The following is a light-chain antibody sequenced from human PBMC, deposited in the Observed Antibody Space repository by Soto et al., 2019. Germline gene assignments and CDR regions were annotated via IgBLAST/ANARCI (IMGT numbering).Light chain of an antibody. V-gene: IGKV1-5*03. CDR1: QSVQTW. CDR3: QQYNNYFT. J-gene: IGKJ1*01. Sequence: IQLTQSPSTLSASVGDRVTITCRASQSVQTWLAWFQQKTGKAPKLLIYKATTLETGVPSRFSGSGSETEFTLTISSLQPDDFGTYYCQQYNNYFTFGQGTKVDIQ. CDR2: KAT.